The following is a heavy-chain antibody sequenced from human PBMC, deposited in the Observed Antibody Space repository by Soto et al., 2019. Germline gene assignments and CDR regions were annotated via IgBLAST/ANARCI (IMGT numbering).Heavy chain of an antibody. V-gene: IGHV3-30*18. D-gene: IGHD6-6*01. CDR2: ISYDGSNK. J-gene: IGHJ4*02. Sequence: QVQLVESGGGVVQPGRSLRLSCAASGFTFSSYGMHWVRQAPGKGLEWVAVISYDGSNKYYADSVKGRFTISRDNSKNTLYLQMNSLRAEDTAVYYCAKDDDLGSSPAFDYWGQGTLVTVSS. CDR3: AKDDDLGSSPAFDY. CDR1: GFTFSSYG.